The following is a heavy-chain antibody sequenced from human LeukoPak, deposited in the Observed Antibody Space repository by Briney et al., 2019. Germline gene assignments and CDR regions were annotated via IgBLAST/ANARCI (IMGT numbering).Heavy chain of an antibody. D-gene: IGHD3-16*01. CDR2: IYYAGNT. Sequence: PSEPLSLTCTASGGSIISGGYYWSWVRQHPAKGLEWIGSIYYAGNTYYNPALEIHLTISLGPYKNQSSIELQYVTAAGRAVYYCVRESFASTFGSSVWGQGTLVAVSS. CDR1: GGSIISGGYY. CDR3: VRESFASTFGSSV. J-gene: IGHJ4*02. V-gene: IGHV4-31*01.